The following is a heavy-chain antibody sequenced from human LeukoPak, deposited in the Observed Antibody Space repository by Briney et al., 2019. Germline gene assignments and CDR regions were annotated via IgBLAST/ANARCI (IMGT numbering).Heavy chain of an antibody. V-gene: IGHV3-30*18. CDR2: ISYDGSNK. Sequence: GGSLRLSCAASGFTFRSYGMHWVRQAPGKGLEWVAVISYDGSNKYYADSVKGRFTIPRDNSKNTLYLQMNSLRAEDTAVYYCAKDRLLDYWGQGTLVTVSS. CDR1: GFTFRSYG. CDR3: AKDRLLDY. D-gene: IGHD5/OR15-5a*01. J-gene: IGHJ4*02.